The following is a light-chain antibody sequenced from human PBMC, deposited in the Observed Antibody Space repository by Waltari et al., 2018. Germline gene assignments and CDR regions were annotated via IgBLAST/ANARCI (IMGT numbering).Light chain of an antibody. CDR2: GTS. J-gene: IGLJ3*02. Sequence: QSVLTQPPSVSGAPGQRVSISCTGSGSHPGAGYDVHWYQQHPGKAPKLLIYGTSTRPPGVPDRFSGSKSGTSASLAISGLQSEDEAVYHCATWDDSLNAWVFGGGTKVTVL. V-gene: IGLV1-40*01. CDR1: GSHPGAGYD. CDR3: ATWDDSLNAWV.